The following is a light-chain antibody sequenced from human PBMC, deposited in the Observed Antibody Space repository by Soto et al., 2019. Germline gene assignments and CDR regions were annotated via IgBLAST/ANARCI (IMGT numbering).Light chain of an antibody. V-gene: IGKV1-5*03. CDR3: QHYNSYAFS. J-gene: IGKJ3*01. CDR2: KAS. Sequence: DIQMTQSPSALSASVGDRVNITCRASQRISTWLAWYQQKPGEAPKLLMYKASSLDSGVPSRFSGSGSGTEVTRTINGLQPENFATYYCQHYNSYAFSFGPGTKVDIK. CDR1: QRISTW.